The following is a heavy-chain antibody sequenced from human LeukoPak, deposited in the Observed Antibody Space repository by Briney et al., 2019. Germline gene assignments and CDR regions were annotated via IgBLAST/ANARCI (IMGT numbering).Heavy chain of an antibody. CDR1: GFTFSSYG. Sequence: GGSLRLSCAASGFTFSSYGMHWVRQAPGKGLEWVAVISHDGGKKYYADSVKGRFTISRDNSKNTLYLQMNSLRDEDTAVYYCAKDPYSGSFEYFQHWGQGTLVTVSS. CDR3: AKDPYSGSFEYFQH. CDR2: ISHDGGKK. V-gene: IGHV3-30*18. J-gene: IGHJ1*01. D-gene: IGHD1-26*01.